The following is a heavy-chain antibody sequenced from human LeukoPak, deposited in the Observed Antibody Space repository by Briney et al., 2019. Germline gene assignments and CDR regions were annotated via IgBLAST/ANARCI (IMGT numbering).Heavy chain of an antibody. CDR2: ISYDGRNQ. CDR3: ASQHIVVVTAVFDY. CDR1: GFTFSSFA. D-gene: IGHD2-21*02. Sequence: GGSLRLSCAASGFTFSSFAMSWVRQAPGKGLEWVAAISYDGRNQYYADSVKGRFTISRDNSKKTLYLQMNSLRAEDTAVYYCASQHIVVVTAVFDYWGQGTLVTVSS. V-gene: IGHV3-30-3*01. J-gene: IGHJ4*02.